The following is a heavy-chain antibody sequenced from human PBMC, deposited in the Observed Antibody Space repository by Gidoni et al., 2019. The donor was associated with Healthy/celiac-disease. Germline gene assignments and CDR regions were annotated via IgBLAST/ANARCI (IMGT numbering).Heavy chain of an antibody. CDR2: ISYDGSNK. CDR1: GFTFSSYA. D-gene: IGHD3-10*01. V-gene: IGHV3-30-3*01. Sequence: QVQLVESGGGVVQTGRSLRLSCAASGFTFSSYAMHWVRQAPGKGLEWVAVISYDGSNKYYADSVKGRFTISRDNSKNTLYLQMNSLRAEDTAVYYCARDYVPMVRGVIDYWGQGTLVTVSS. J-gene: IGHJ4*02. CDR3: ARDYVPMVRGVIDY.